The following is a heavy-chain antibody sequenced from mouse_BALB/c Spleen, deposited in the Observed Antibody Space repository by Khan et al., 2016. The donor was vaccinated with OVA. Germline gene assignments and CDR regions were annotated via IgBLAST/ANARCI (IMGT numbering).Heavy chain of an antibody. CDR3: ARPPYFSYVMDN. D-gene: IGHD2-10*01. CDR1: GHTFTKYG. CDR2: INTYTGEP. V-gene: IGHV9-3-1*01. Sequence: QIQLVQSGPELKKPGETVKISCKASGHTFTKYGMNWVKQAPGKGLKWMGWINTYTGEPTYADDFNGRFAFSLETSASTVYLQINNLKNEDTATYFYARPPYFSYVMDNWGQGTSVTVSS. J-gene: IGHJ4*01.